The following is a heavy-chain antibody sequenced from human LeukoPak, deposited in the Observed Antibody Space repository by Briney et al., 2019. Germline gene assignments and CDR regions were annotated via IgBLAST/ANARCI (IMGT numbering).Heavy chain of an antibody. D-gene: IGHD1-14*01. CDR1: GFAFSSYG. J-gene: IGHJ4*02. CDR2: IRYDGSNQ. Sequence: TGGSLRLSCAASGFAFSSYGMHWVRQAPGKGLEWVAFIRYDGSNQYYADSVKGRFTISRDNSKNTMYLQMNSLRPEDTAVYYCAPRNRGYWGQGTLVTVSS. V-gene: IGHV3-30*02. CDR3: APRNRGY.